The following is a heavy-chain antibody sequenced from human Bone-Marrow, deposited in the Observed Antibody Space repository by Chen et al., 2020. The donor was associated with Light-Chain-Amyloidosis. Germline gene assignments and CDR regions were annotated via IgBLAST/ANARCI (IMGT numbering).Heavy chain of an antibody. CDR3: ARRRDGYNFYY. CDR2: IYPDDSDA. J-gene: IGHJ4*02. CDR1: GYTFPNYW. V-gene: IGHV5-51*01. Sequence: EVQLEQSGPEVKKPGESLKISCKGSGYTFPNYWIGWVRQMPGKGLEWMGVIYPDDSDARYSPSFEGQVTISADKSITTAYLQCRSLKASDTAMYYCARRRDGYNFYYWGQGTLVTVSS. D-gene: IGHD5-12*01.